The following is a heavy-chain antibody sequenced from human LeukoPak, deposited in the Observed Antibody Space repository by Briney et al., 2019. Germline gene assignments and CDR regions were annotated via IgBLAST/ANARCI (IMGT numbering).Heavy chain of an antibody. D-gene: IGHD1-26*01. CDR3: ARDLQVFSGSYRKNYFDY. CDR2: INHSGST. V-gene: IGHV4-34*01. J-gene: IGHJ4*02. Sequence: PSETLSLTCAVYGGSFSGYYWSWIRQPPGKGLEWIGEINHSGSTNYNPSLKSRVTISVDTSKNQFSLKLSSVTAADTAVYYCARDLQVFSGSYRKNYFDYWGQGTLVTVSS. CDR1: GGSFSGYY.